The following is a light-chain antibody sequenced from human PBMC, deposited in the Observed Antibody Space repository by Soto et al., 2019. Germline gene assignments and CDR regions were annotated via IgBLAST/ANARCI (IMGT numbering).Light chain of an antibody. CDR2: DVS. J-gene: IGLJ1*01. CDR3: TSYTSSGTYV. CDR1: SSYVGGYNY. Sequence: QSALTQPASVSGSPGQSITISCTGTSSYVGGYNYVSWHQQHPGKAPKLTIYDVSSRPSGVSNRFSASKSGNTASLTISGLQAEDEADYYCTSYTSSGTYVFGTGTKVTVL. V-gene: IGLV2-14*01.